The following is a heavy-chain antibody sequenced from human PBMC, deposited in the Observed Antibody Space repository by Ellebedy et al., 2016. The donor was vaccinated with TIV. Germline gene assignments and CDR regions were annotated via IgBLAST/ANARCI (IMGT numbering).Heavy chain of an antibody. CDR2: IYPGDSDT. CDR3: ARSIFWSGYYTEIYFQH. CDR1: GYSFTSYW. D-gene: IGHD3-3*01. V-gene: IGHV5-51*01. J-gene: IGHJ1*01. Sequence: GESLKISCKGSGYSFTSYWIGWVRQMPGKGLEWMGIIYPGDSDTRYSPSFQGQVTISADKSISTAYLQWSSLKASDTAMYYCARSIFWSGYYTEIYFQHWGQGTLVTVSS.